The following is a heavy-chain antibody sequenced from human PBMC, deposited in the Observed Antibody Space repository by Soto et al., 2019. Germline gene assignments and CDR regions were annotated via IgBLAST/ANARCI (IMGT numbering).Heavy chain of an antibody. V-gene: IGHV4-59*08. CDR1: GDSISEYY. Sequence: SETLSLTCPVPGDSISEYYWSWIRQPPGKGLEWIGYIYYSVSTNSNNPSLKSRVAISVDTSKNEFSLKLSSVTAADTAVYYCARHSSGTSFDPWGQGTLVTVSS. CDR3: ARHSSGTSFDP. J-gene: IGHJ5*02. CDR2: IYYSVST. D-gene: IGHD3-10*01.